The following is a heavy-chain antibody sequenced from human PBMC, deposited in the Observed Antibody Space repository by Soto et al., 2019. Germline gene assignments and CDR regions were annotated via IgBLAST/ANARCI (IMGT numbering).Heavy chain of an antibody. J-gene: IGHJ4*02. CDR3: ARVKEYSSGWYWDY. V-gene: IGHV4-34*01. CDR1: GGSFSGYY. CDR2: INHSGST. D-gene: IGHD6-19*01. Sequence: SETLSLTCAVYGGSFSGYYWSWIRQPPGKGLEWIGEINHSGSTNYNPSLKSRVTISVDTSKNQFSLKLSSVTAADTAVYYCARVKEYSSGWYWDYWGQGTLVTVSS.